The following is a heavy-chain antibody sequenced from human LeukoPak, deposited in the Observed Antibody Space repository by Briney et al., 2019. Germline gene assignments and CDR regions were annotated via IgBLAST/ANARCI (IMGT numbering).Heavy chain of an antibody. CDR3: AKDLYPFSSGWPDAFDI. V-gene: IGHV3-21*04. Sequence: PGGSLRLSCAASGFTFSSYWMSWVRQAPGKGLEWVSSISSSSSYIHYTDSVKGRFTISRDNAKNSLYLQMNSLRAEDTAVYYCAKDLYPFSSGWPDAFDIWGQGTMVTVSS. CDR2: ISSSSSYI. CDR1: GFTFSSYW. J-gene: IGHJ3*02. D-gene: IGHD6-19*01.